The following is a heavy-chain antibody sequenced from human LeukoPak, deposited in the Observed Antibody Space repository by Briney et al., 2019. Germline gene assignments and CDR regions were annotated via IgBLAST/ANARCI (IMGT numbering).Heavy chain of an antibody. J-gene: IGHJ3*02. CDR3: ARAGGLLDAFDI. D-gene: IGHD3-10*01. CDR1: GFTFSSYS. Sequence: GGSLRLSCAASGFTFSSYSMNWVRQAPGKGLEWVSSISSSSSYIYYADSVEGRFTISRDNAKNSLYLQMNSLRAEDTAVYYCARAGGLLDAFDIWGQGTMVTVSS. CDR2: ISSSSSYI. V-gene: IGHV3-21*01.